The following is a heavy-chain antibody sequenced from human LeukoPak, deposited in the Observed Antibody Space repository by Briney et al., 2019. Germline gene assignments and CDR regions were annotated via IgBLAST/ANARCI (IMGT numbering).Heavy chain of an antibody. CDR3: ARDPLYYGSGSFDY. CDR2: IRNDGSDR. D-gene: IGHD3-10*01. Sequence: GGSLRLSCAASGFTFGSYGMWWVRQIPGKGLEWVASIRNDGSDRSYADSLKGRFTISRDNSKSTLYLQINSLRVEDTAVYYCARDPLYYGSGSFDYWGQGTLVTVSS. J-gene: IGHJ4*02. V-gene: IGHV3-30*02. CDR1: GFTFGSYG.